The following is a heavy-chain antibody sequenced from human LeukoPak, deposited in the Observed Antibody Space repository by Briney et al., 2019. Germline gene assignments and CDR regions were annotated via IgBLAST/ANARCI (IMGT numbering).Heavy chain of an antibody. CDR3: ARDPQQLVLGHFDY. Sequence: GGSLRLSCAASGFTFSSYAMHWVRQAPGKGLEWVAVISYDGSNKYYADSVKGRFTIPRDNSKNTLYLQMNSLRAEDTAVYYCARDPQQLVLGHFDYWGQGTLVTVSS. CDR1: GFTFSSYA. J-gene: IGHJ4*02. V-gene: IGHV3-30*04. CDR2: ISYDGSNK. D-gene: IGHD6-6*01.